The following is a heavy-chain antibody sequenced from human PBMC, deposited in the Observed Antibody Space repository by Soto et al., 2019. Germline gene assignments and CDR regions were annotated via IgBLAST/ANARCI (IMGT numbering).Heavy chain of an antibody. Sequence: SETLSLTCTVSGGSISSSSYYWGWIRQPPGKGLEWIGSIYYSGSTYYNPSLKSRVTISVDTSKNQFSLKLSSVTAADTAVYYCARDQSSQWLVDYWGQGTLVTVSS. J-gene: IGHJ4*02. CDR3: ARDQSSQWLVDY. D-gene: IGHD6-19*01. CDR2: IYYSGST. CDR1: GGSISSSSYY. V-gene: IGHV4-39*07.